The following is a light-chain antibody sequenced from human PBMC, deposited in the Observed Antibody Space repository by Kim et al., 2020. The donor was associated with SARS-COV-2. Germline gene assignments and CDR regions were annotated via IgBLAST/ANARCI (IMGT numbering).Light chain of an antibody. CDR2: HAS. CDR1: QGISTS. J-gene: IGKJ2*01. V-gene: IGKV1D-8*01. Sequence: SASKGDRVTMSCRVSQGISTSLAWYQQKPGKAPDLLIYHASTLQSGVPSRFSGSGSGTDFTLTISYLQSEDFATYYCQQYHSFPYTFGQGTKLEI. CDR3: QQYHSFPYT.